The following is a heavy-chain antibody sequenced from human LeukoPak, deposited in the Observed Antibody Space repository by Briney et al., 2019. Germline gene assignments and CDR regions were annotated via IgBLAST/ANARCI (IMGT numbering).Heavy chain of an antibody. CDR3: ARGVRYLYYYYMDV. D-gene: IGHD3-16*01. J-gene: IGHJ6*03. CDR1: GGSFSGYY. Sequence: SETLSLTCAVYGGSFSGYYWSWLRQPPGKGLEWIGEINHSGSTNYNPSLKSRVTISVDTSKNQFSLKLSSVTAADTAVYYCARGVRYLYYYYMDVWGKGTTVTVSS. V-gene: IGHV4-34*01. CDR2: INHSGST.